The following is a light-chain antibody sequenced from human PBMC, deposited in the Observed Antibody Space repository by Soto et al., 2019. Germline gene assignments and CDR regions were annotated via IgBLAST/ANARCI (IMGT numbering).Light chain of an antibody. CDR2: RNN. J-gene: IGLJ2*01. CDR3: AAWDDSLSGYVV. Sequence: QSVLTQPPSASGTPGQRVTISCSGSSSNIGSNYVYWYQQLPGTAPKLLIYRNNQRPSGVPDRFSGSKSGTSASLAISGLRSEDEALYYCAAWDDSLSGYVVFGGGTKVTVL. V-gene: IGLV1-47*01. CDR1: SSNIGSNY.